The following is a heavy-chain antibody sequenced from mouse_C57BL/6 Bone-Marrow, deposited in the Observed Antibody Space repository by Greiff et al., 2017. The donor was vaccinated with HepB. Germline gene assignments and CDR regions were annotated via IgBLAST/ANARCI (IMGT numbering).Heavy chain of an antibody. CDR1: GYTFTSYW. CDR3: AILLRPYAMDY. CDR2: INPSNGGT. J-gene: IGHJ4*01. V-gene: IGHV1-53*01. D-gene: IGHD1-1*01. Sequence: QVHVKQSGTELVKPGASVKLSCKASGYTFTSYWMHWVKQRPGQGLEWIGNINPSNGGTNYNEKFKSKATLTVDKSSSTAYMQLSSLTSEDSAVYYCAILLRPYAMDYWGQGTSVTVSS.